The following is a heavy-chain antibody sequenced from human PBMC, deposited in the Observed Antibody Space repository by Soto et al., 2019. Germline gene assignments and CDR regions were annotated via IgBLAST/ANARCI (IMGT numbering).Heavy chain of an antibody. D-gene: IGHD3-3*01. CDR1: GYTFTSYY. Sequence: ASVKVSCKASGYTFTSYYMHWVRQAPGQGLEWMGIINPSGGSTSYAQKFQGRVTMTRDTSTSTVYMELSSLRSEDTAVYYCARQIEGLEGGPQYYFDYWGQGTLVTVSS. V-gene: IGHV1-46*03. CDR2: INPSGGST. J-gene: IGHJ4*02. CDR3: ARQIEGLEGGPQYYFDY.